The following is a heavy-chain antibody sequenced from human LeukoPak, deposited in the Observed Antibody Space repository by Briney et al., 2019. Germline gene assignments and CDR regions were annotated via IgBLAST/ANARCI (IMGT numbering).Heavy chain of an antibody. J-gene: IGHJ4*02. CDR1: GGSISSGSYY. CDR3: ARGGVVVPAAILY. Sequence: PSETLSLTCTVSGGSISSGSYYWSWIRQPAGKGLEWIGRIYTSGGTNYHPSLKSRVTISVDTSKNQFSLKLSSVTAADTAVYYCARGGVVVPAAILYWGQGTLVTVSS. V-gene: IGHV4-61*02. CDR2: IYTSGGT. D-gene: IGHD2-2*01.